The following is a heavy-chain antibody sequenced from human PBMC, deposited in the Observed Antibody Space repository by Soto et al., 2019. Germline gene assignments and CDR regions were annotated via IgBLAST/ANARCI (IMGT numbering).Heavy chain of an antibody. CDR1: GFTFSSYG. CDR3: AKDRGYCSGGSCLHWFDP. J-gene: IGHJ5*02. Sequence: QVQLVESGGGVVQPGRSLRLSCAASGFTFSSYGMHWVRQAPGKGLEWVAVISYDGSNKYYADSVKGRFTISRDNSKNTLYLQMNSLIAEDTAVYYCAKDRGYCSGGSCLHWFDPWGQGTLVTVSS. CDR2: ISYDGSNK. D-gene: IGHD2-15*01. V-gene: IGHV3-30*18.